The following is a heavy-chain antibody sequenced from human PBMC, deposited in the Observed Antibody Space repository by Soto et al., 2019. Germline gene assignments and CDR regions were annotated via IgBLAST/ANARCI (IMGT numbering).Heavy chain of an antibody. CDR2: LSFDGNVK. V-gene: IGHV3-30*03. Sequence: ESGGGMVQPGKYLRLSCAAAGFNFSRYAMYWVRQAPGKGLAWVATLSFDGNVKLYADSVRGRFTFSRDNSKNKLYLQMNSLRTDDAGVYYCVRDYDWTTVAGTGYCYYWGQGTLVIVYS. CDR1: GFNFSRYA. CDR3: VRDYDWTTVAGTGYCYY. D-gene: IGHD6-19*01. J-gene: IGHJ4*02.